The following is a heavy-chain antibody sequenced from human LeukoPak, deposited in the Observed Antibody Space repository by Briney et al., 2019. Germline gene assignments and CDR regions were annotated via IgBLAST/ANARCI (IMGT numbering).Heavy chain of an antibody. D-gene: IGHD6-19*01. CDR2: ISGSGSGT. CDR3: AKDPYSSGWYPFDY. J-gene: IGHJ4*02. V-gene: IGHV3-23*01. CDR1: GFTFSSYA. Sequence: GGSLRLSCAASGFTFSSYAMSWVRQAPGEGLQWVSGISGSGSGTYYADSVRGRFTISRDNSKNTLYLQMNSLRAEDTAVYYCAKDPYSSGWYPFDYWGQGTLVTVSS.